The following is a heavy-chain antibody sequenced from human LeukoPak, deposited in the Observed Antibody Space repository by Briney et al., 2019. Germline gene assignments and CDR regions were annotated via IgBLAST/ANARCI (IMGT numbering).Heavy chain of an antibody. J-gene: IGHJ5*02. V-gene: IGHV4-28*05. Sequence: SETLSLTCAVSGDSISSSNWWGWIRQPPGKGLEWIGDMYSSGSFYYKPSLRGRVTMSVDTSKNQFSLRLSSVTAVDTAVYYCARMSYGSGDNWFDPWGQGTLVTVSS. D-gene: IGHD3-10*01. CDR2: MYSSGSF. CDR1: GDSISSSNW. CDR3: ARMSYGSGDNWFDP.